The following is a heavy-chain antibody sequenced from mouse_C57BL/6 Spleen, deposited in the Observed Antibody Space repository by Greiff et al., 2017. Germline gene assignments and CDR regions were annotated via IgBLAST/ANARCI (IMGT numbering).Heavy chain of an antibody. CDR3: VRADYYSNSHYYAMDY. Sequence: EVQLVESGGGLVQPKGSLKLSCAASGFSFNTYAMNWVRQAPGKGLEWVARIRSKSNNYATYYADSVKDRFTISRDDSESMLYLQMNNLKTEDTAMYYCVRADYYSNSHYYAMDYWGQGTSVTVSS. CDR1: GFSFNTYA. V-gene: IGHV10-1*01. D-gene: IGHD2-5*01. CDR2: IRSKSNNYAT. J-gene: IGHJ4*01.